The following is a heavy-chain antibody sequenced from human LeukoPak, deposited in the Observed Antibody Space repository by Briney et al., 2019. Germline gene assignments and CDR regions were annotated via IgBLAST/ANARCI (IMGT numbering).Heavy chain of an antibody. CDR2: INPNTGAT. J-gene: IGHJ4*02. D-gene: IGHD3-3*01. V-gene: IGHV1-2*02. CDR3: ARDRRGSGFSLIDF. Sequence: GASVKVSCKASGYTFTGYYLHWVRQAPGQGLEWMGWINPNTGATNYAQKFQDRVTMTRDTSISSAYMELSRLRSDDTAIYHCARDRRGSGFSLIDFWGQGTLVTVSS. CDR1: GYTFTGYY.